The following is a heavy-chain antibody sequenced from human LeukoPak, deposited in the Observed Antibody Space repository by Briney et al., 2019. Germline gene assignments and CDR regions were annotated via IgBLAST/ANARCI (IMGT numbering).Heavy chain of an antibody. Sequence: ASVKVSCKASGYTFTGYYIHWVRQAPGQGLEWMGWINPNTGGTNYAQKFQGRVTMTRDTSISTAYMELSRLRSDDTAVYYCAREYSSGWYGGYYFDYWGQGTLVTVSS. CDR1: GYTFTGYY. J-gene: IGHJ4*02. CDR2: INPNTGGT. V-gene: IGHV1-2*02. D-gene: IGHD6-19*01. CDR3: AREYSSGWYGGYYFDY.